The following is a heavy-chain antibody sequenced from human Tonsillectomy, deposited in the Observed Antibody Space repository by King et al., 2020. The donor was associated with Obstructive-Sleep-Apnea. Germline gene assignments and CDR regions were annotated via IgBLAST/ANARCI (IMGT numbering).Heavy chain of an antibody. V-gene: IGHV5-51*01. D-gene: IGHD3/OR15-3a*01. J-gene: IGHJ3*02. CDR2: IYPGDSDT. CDR3: ARQQLNAAGTDYSDAGLDI. CDR1: GFTFTKYW. Sequence: QLVQSGAEAKKPGESLRISCTGSGFTFTKYWIAWVRQMPGRGLEWMGIIYPGDSDTRYSPTLRGRVAFSVDRSTSTAFMQWADIRAWDTAIFYCARQQLNAAGTDYSDAGLDIWGQGKLVTVSS.